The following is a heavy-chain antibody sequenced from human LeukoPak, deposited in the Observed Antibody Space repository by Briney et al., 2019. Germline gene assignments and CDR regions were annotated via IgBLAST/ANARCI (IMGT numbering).Heavy chain of an antibody. J-gene: IGHJ4*02. Sequence: PSETLSLTCTVSGGSISSGGYYWSWIRQHPGKGLEWIGRIYTSGSTNYNPSLKSRVTMSVDTSKNQFSLKLSSVTAADTAVYYCARFGLLWFGESYWGQGTLVTVSS. V-gene: IGHV4-61*02. D-gene: IGHD3-10*01. CDR3: ARFGLLWFGESY. CDR2: IYTSGST. CDR1: GGSISSGGYY.